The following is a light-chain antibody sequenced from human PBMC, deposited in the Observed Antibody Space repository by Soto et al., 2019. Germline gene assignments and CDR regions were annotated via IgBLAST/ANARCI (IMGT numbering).Light chain of an antibody. V-gene: IGKV3-20*01. CDR1: QSVSSSY. Sequence: EIVLTQSPGTLSLSPGERATLSCRASQSVSSSYLAWYKQKPGQAPRLLIYGASSRASGIPDRFSGSGSGTAFTLTISRLEPEDFAVYYCQQYGSSPVYTFGHGTKLEIK. CDR3: QQYGSSPVYT. CDR2: GAS. J-gene: IGKJ2*01.